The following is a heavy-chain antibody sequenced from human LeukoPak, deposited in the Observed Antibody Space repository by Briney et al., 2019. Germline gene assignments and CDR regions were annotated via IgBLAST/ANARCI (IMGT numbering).Heavy chain of an antibody. CDR3: VRVEWAVAGTY. D-gene: IGHD6-19*01. CDR2: IKEDGSEK. CDR1: GLTFRSYW. J-gene: IGHJ4*02. Sequence: GGSLRLSCAASGLTFRSYWMSWVRQAPGKGLEWVAHIKEDGSEKYYVDSVKGRFSISRDDAKNSLYLQMNSLRAEDTAVYYCVRVEWAVAGTYWGQGTLVTVSS. V-gene: IGHV3-7*05.